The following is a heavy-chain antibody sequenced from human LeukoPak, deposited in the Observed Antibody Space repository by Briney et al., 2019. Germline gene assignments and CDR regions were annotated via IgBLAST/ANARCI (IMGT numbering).Heavy chain of an antibody. CDR2: IHYSGST. J-gene: IGHJ4*02. D-gene: IGHD2-15*01. CDR3: ARVVVVVATPVKYFDY. Sequence: PSETLSLTCTVSGGSISSYHWIWIRQPPGKGLEWIGYIHYSGSTNYNPSLKSRVTISVDKSKNQFSLKLSSVTAADTAVYYCARVVVVVATPVKYFDYWGQGTLVTVSS. V-gene: IGHV4-59*12. CDR1: GGSISSYH.